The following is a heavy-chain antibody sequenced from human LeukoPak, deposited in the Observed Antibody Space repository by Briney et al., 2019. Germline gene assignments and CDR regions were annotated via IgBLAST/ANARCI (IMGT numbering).Heavy chain of an antibody. CDR3: AKEGAVDYYYYMDV. V-gene: IGHV3-30*02. D-gene: IGHD4-23*01. Sequence: GSLRLSCAASGFTFSSYGMHWVRPAPGKGLEWVAFIRYDGSNKYYADSVKGRFTISRDNSKNTLYLQMNSLRAEDTAVYYCAKEGAVDYYYYMDVWGKGTTVTVSS. CDR1: GFTFSSYG. J-gene: IGHJ6*03. CDR2: IRYDGSNK.